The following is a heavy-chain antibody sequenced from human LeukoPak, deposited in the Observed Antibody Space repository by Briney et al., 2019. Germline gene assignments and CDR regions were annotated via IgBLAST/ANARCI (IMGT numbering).Heavy chain of an antibody. CDR3: VKDLGSAITSALALDV. J-gene: IGHJ6*02. CDR1: GLTFSSHA. CDR2: ITGSGGST. V-gene: IGHV3-23*01. D-gene: IGHD2-15*01. Sequence: GGSLRLSCVASGLTFSSHAMTWVRQTPEKGLEWVSGITGSGGSTYHAESVKGRFTISRDNRKNLLHLQMNSLRPDDSAVYYCVKDLGSAITSALALDVWGQGTTVTVSS.